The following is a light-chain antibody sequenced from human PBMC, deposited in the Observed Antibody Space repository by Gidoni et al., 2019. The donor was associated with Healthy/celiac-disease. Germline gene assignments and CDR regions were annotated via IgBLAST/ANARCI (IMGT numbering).Light chain of an antibody. CDR2: GAS. CDR1: QSVSSSY. Sequence: IVLTQSPGTLSLSPGERATLSCRASQSVSSSYLAWYQQKPGQAPRLLIYGASSRATGIPDRFSGSGSGTDFTLTISRLEPEDFAVYYCQQYGSSPLYTFGQXTKLEIK. J-gene: IGKJ2*01. V-gene: IGKV3-20*01. CDR3: QQYGSSPLYT.